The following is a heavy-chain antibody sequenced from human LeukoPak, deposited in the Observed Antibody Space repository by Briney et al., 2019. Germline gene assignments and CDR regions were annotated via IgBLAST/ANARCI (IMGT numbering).Heavy chain of an antibody. V-gene: IGHV3-23*01. Sequence: GESLRLSCAASGFTFSSYALTWVRQAPGKGLEWVSVISGSGDTTYYADSVEGRFSISRDNSKNTLYLQMNSPRDEDTAVYYRAKEVGHFDIWGQGTKVTVSS. CDR3: AKEVGHFDI. J-gene: IGHJ3*02. CDR1: GFTFSSYA. CDR2: ISGSGDTT. D-gene: IGHD1-26*01.